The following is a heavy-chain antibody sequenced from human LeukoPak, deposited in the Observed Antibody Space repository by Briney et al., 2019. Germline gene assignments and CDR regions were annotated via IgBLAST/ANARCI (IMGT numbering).Heavy chain of an antibody. Sequence: GGSLRLSCAASGFTFNSYAMSWVRQAPGKGLEWVSAISGSGGSTYYADSVKGRFTISRDNSKNTLYLQMNSLRAEDTAVYYCAKGVYGSGNRYYFDYWGQGTLVTVSS. CDR1: GFTFNSYA. J-gene: IGHJ4*02. CDR3: AKGVYGSGNRYYFDY. V-gene: IGHV3-23*01. D-gene: IGHD3-10*01. CDR2: ISGSGGST.